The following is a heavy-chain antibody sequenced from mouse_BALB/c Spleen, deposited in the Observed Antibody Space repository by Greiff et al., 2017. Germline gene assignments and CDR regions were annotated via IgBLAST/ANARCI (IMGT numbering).Heavy chain of an antibody. V-gene: IGHV5-12-1*01. Sequence: EVQGVESGGGLVKPGGSLKLSCAASGFAFSSYDMSWVRQTPEKRLEWVAYISSGGGSTYYPDTVKGRFTISRDNAKNTLYLQMSSLKSEDTAMYYCARSPYDGYPWFAYWGQGTLVTVSA. D-gene: IGHD2-3*01. CDR1: GFAFSSYD. J-gene: IGHJ3*01. CDR2: ISSGGGST. CDR3: ARSPYDGYPWFAY.